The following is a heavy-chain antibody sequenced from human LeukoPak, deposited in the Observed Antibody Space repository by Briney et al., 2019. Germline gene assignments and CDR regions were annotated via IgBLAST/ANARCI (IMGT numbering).Heavy chain of an antibody. Sequence: SETLSLTCTVSGGSISSYYWSWIRQPAGKGLEWIGRIYTSGSTSYNPSLKSRVTMSVDTSKNQFSLKLSSVTAADTAVYYCARGPLDFWSGYYMDYWGQGTLVTVSS. CDR3: ARGPLDFWSGYYMDY. J-gene: IGHJ4*02. CDR1: GGSISSYY. V-gene: IGHV4-4*07. CDR2: IYTSGST. D-gene: IGHD3-3*01.